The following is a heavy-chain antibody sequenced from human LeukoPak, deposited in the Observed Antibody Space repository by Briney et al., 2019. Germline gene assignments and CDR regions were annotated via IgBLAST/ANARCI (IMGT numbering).Heavy chain of an antibody. CDR3: ARVGQSKDYDFWSGYYSYFEY. CDR1: GYTFTTYD. V-gene: IGHV1-8*01. Sequence: ASVKVSCKASGYTFTTYDINWVRQATGQGLEWMGWMNPNSGNTGYAQKFQGRVTMTRDTSISTAYMELSSLRSEDTAVYYCARVGQSKDYDFWSGYYSYFEYWGQGALVTVSS. D-gene: IGHD3-3*01. J-gene: IGHJ4*02. CDR2: MNPNSGNT.